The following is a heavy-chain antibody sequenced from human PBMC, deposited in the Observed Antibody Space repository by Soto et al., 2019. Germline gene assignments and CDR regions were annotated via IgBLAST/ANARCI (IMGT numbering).Heavy chain of an antibody. CDR2: IHYSGST. CDR1: GSSISSGSYY. CDR3: AREGSGPLDH. V-gene: IGHV4-31*03. J-gene: IGHJ4*02. Sequence: QVRLQESGPGLVKPSQTLSLTCTVSGSSISSGSYYWTWIRQHPGKGLEWIGYIHYSGSTYYNPSLTSRVTISVDTSKNQFSLNLSSVTAADTAVYYCAREGSGPLDHWGKGILVTVSS.